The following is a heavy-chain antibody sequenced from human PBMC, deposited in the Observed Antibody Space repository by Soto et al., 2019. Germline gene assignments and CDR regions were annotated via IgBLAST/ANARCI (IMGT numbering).Heavy chain of an antibody. J-gene: IGHJ6*02. D-gene: IGHD6-6*01. V-gene: IGHV1-18*01. Sequence: QVQLVQSGAEVKKPGASVTVSCKASGYTFSTYLIAWVRQAPGQGLEWMGRISISTGDTDYAQNLQGRVTLTTDKSSSTAYMELRSLRPDDTALYYCARDGPGRPYGMDVWGQGTPVIVSS. CDR3: ARDGPGRPYGMDV. CDR1: GYTFSTYL. CDR2: ISISTGDT.